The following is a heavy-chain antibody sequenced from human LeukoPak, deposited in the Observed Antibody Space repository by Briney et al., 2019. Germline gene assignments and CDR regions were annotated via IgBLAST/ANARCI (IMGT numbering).Heavy chain of an antibody. Sequence: GASVKVSCKASGGTFSSYAISWGRQAPGQGLEWMGWISAYNGNTNYAQKLQGRVTVTTDTSTSTAYMELRSLRSDDTAVYYCARDYYDILSGYFDYWGQGTLVTVSS. V-gene: IGHV1-18*01. CDR3: ARDYYDILSGYFDY. CDR2: ISAYNGNT. D-gene: IGHD3-9*01. J-gene: IGHJ4*02. CDR1: GGTFSSYA.